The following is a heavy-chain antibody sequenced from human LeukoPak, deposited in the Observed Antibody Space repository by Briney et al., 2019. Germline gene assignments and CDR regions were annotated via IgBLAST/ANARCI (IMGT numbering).Heavy chain of an antibody. D-gene: IGHD5-12*01. CDR2: ISSSGSTI. CDR3: AREPPLVATTPYFDY. J-gene: IGHJ4*02. CDR1: GFTFSDYY. V-gene: IGHV3-11*01. Sequence: GGSLRLSCAASGFTFSDYYMSWIRQAPGKGLEWVSYISSSGSTIYYADSVKGRFTISRDNAKNSLYLQMNSLRAEDTAVYYCAREPPLVATTPYFDYWGQGTLVTVSS.